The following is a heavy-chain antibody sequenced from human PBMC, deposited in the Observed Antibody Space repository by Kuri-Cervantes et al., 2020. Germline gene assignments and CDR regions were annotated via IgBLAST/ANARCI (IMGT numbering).Heavy chain of an antibody. CDR3: ARRASSSDAFDI. V-gene: IGHV3-30*01. D-gene: IGHD6-6*01. CDR1: GFTFSSFA. Sequence: AESLSLPCSASGFTFSSFAMHWVRQAPGKGLEWLAVISYDGSNKYYADSVKGRFTITRDSSKNTLYLQMNSLRAEDTVVYYCARRASSSDAFDIWGQGTMVTVSS. CDR2: ISYDGSNK. J-gene: IGHJ3*02.